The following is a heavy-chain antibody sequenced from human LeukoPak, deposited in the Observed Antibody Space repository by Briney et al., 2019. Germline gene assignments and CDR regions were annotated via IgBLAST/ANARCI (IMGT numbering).Heavy chain of an antibody. D-gene: IGHD4-23*01. CDR1: GLTFTSHG. V-gene: IGHV3-30*02. CDR2: VRNVGSDT. Sequence: PGGSLRLSCTTSGLTFTSHGFHWLRQVVGKRLEWVAFVRNVGSDTYHANSVKGRFSISRDDSKNTLYLQMNSLRAEDTAIYYCARDRGKDYFDSWGQGTQVIVSS. CDR3: ARDRGKDYFDS. J-gene: IGHJ4*02.